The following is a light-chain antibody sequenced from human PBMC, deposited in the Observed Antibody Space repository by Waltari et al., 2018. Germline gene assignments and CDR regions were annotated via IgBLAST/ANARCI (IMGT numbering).Light chain of an antibody. CDR2: GAS. J-gene: IGKJ2*01. CDR3: QHCGGSPPYT. V-gene: IGKV3-20*01. Sequence: EIVLTQSPGTLSLSPGERATLSCRANQRISNIYLAWYQQKSGQAPGLLIYGASYRATGNPDRFSGSGSGTDFTLTIDRVEPEDVAVYYCQHCGGSPPYTFGQGTKLKI. CDR1: QRISNIY.